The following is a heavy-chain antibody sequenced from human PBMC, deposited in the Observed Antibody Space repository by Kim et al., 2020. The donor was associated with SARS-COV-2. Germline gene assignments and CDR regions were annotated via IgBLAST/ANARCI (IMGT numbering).Heavy chain of an antibody. CDR1: GFAFSSYA. CDR2: LSGRSGRT. CDR3: MKDTNEVGPTTSD. V-gene: IGHV3-23*01. J-gene: IGHJ4*02. Sequence: GGSLRLSCAASGFAFSSYAMSWVRQPPGKGLEWVSTLSGRSGRTYYADSVKGRFTISRDNSKSSLYLQMNSLRADDTAVYYRMKDTNEVGPTTSDWGQGT. D-gene: IGHD1-26*01.